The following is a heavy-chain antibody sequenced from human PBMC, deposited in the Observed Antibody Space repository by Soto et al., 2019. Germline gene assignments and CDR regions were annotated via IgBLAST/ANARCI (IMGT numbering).Heavy chain of an antibody. CDR3: ARDSGSAYYYYYGMDV. CDR1: GFTFSSYW. Sequence: EVQLVESGGGLVQPGGSLRLSCAASGFTFSSYWMSWVRQAPGKGLEWVANIKQDGSEKYYVDSVKGRFTISRDNAKNSLYLQMSSLRAEDTAVYYCARDSGSAYYYYYGMDVWGQGTTVTVSS. D-gene: IGHD5-12*01. CDR2: IKQDGSEK. V-gene: IGHV3-7*03. J-gene: IGHJ6*02.